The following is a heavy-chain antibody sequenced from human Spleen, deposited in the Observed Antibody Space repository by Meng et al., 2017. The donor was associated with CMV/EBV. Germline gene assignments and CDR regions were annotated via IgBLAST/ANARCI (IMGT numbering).Heavy chain of an antibody. J-gene: IGHJ4*02. V-gene: IGHV4-61*01. CDR1: GGSGSSGSYY. D-gene: IGHD1-26*01. CDR2: IYYSGST. CDR3: ARDPIVGATRFDY. Sequence: SGGSGSSGSYYWSWIRQPPGKGLEWIGYIYYSGSTNYNPSLKSRVTISVDTSKNQFSLKLSSVTAADTAVYYCARDPIVGATRFDYWGQGTLVTVSS.